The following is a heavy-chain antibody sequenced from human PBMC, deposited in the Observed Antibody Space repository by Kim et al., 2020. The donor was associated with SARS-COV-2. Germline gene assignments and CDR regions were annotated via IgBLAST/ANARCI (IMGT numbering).Heavy chain of an antibody. CDR3: ARDLRRQQLAYYYYGMDV. D-gene: IGHD6-13*01. V-gene: IGHV1-69*04. CDR2: IIPILGIA. J-gene: IGHJ6*02. Sequence: SVKVSCKASGGTFSSYAISWVRQAPGQGLEWMGRIIPILGIANYAQKFQGRVTITADKSTSTAYMELSSLRSEDTAVYYCARDLRRQQLAYYYYGMDVWGQGTTVTVSS. CDR1: GGTFSSYA.